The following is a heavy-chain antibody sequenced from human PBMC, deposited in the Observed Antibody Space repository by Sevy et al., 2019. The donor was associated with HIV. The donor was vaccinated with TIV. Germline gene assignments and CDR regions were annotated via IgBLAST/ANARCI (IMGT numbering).Heavy chain of an antibody. CDR2: IGYDGSNK. J-gene: IGHJ4*02. D-gene: IGHD1-1*01. Sequence: GGSLRLSCAASGFAPSTYGMHWVRQAPGKGLEWVAVIGYDGSNKYYADSVKGRFSISRDNSRNTLFLQMDSLRAEDTAVYYCARDPGMEGDDLLAYFDYGGRGTLVTVSS. V-gene: IGHV3-33*01. CDR3: ARDPGMEGDDLLAYFDY. CDR1: GFAPSTYG.